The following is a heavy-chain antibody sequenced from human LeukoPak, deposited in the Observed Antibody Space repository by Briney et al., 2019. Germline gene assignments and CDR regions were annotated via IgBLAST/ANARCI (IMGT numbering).Heavy chain of an antibody. Sequence: PSETLSLTCTVSGVSISTYSWSWIRQPPGKGLEWIGYISYSGSTSYNPSLRSRVTISVDTSKNQFSLKLSSVTAADTAVYYCARDGELLGVDYWGQGTLVTVSS. J-gene: IGHJ4*02. V-gene: IGHV4-59*01. CDR2: ISYSGST. D-gene: IGHD1-26*01. CDR3: ARDGELLGVDY. CDR1: GVSISTYS.